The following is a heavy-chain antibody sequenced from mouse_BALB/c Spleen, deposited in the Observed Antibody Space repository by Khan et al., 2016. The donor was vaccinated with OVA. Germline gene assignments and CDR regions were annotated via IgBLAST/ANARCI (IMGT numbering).Heavy chain of an antibody. J-gene: IGHJ3*01. CDR1: GYTFTSYW. Sequence: QVQLQQPGAELVRPGASVNLSCKASGYTFTSYWMNWVKQRPGHGLEWIGMIDPSDSDSHYNQMFREKATLTVDKSSSTAYMQLSSLTSEDSAVYYCARREKYGYDASWFAYWGQGTLVTVSA. V-gene: IGHV1-61*01. D-gene: IGHD2-2*01. CDR3: ARREKYGYDASWFAY. CDR2: IDPSDSDS.